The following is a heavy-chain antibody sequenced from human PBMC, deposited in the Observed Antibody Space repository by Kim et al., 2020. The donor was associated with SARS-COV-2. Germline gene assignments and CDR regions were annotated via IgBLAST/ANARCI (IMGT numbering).Heavy chain of an antibody. Sequence: GGSLRLSCAASGFTFSSYGMHWVRQAPGKGLEWVAVISYDGSNKYYADSVKGRFTISRDNSKNTLYLQMNSLRAEDTAVYYCAKGGEYCSSTSCQNWFDPWGQGTLVTVSS. CDR2: ISYDGSNK. J-gene: IGHJ5*02. CDR1: GFTFSSYG. CDR3: AKGGEYCSSTSCQNWFDP. V-gene: IGHV3-30*18. D-gene: IGHD2-2*01.